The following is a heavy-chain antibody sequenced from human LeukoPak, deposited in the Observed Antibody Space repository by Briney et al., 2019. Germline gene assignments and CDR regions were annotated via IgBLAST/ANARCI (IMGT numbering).Heavy chain of an antibody. V-gene: IGHV3-23*01. Sequence: PGGSLRLSCAASGFTFSSYAMSWVRQAPGKGLEWVSAISGSGGSTYYADSVKGRLTISRDNSKNTLYLQMNSLRAEDTAVYYCAKDGHYDSSGYYCYWGQGTLVTVSS. J-gene: IGHJ4*02. CDR1: GFTFSSYA. CDR2: ISGSGGST. D-gene: IGHD3-22*01. CDR3: AKDGHYDSSGYYCY.